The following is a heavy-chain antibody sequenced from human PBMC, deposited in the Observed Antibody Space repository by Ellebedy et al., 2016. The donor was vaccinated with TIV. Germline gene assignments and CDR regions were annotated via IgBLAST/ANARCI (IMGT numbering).Heavy chain of an antibody. V-gene: IGHV3-23*01. CDR3: AKGRGGGSDSSAPRYYFDS. CDR2: ISHTGSRT. Sequence: GESLKISCAASGFTFNSYAMSWVRQAPGKGLEWVSTISHTGSRTSYANSVEGRFIISRDNSKRTLYLQMNSLRAEDTAVYYCAKGRGGGSDSSAPRYYFDSWGLGTLVTVSS. CDR1: GFTFNSYA. D-gene: IGHD6-19*01. J-gene: IGHJ4*02.